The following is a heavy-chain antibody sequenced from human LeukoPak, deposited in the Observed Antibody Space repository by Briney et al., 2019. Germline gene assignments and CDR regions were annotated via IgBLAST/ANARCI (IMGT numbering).Heavy chain of an antibody. J-gene: IGHJ1*01. CDR3: ARGFPDKVWGNSRPTAGYFQH. CDR2: ISYSGST. D-gene: IGHD3-16*02. V-gene: IGHV4-59*08. Sequence: PSETLSLTCTVSGGSISSDYWSWIRQPPGKGLECIGYISYSGSTNSNPSLKSRVTISIDTSKNQFSLKLSSVTATDTAVYYCARGFPDKVWGNSRPTAGYFQHWGQGTLVTVSS. CDR1: GGSISSDY.